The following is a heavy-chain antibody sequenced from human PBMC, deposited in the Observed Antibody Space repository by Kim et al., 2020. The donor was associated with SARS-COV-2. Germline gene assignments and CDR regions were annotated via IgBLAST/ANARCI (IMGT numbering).Heavy chain of an antibody. CDR3: ARLPDPYSSGWEEEGAFDI. V-gene: IGHV4-39*01. Sequence: RVTISVDTTKNQFSLKLSSVTAADTAVYYCARLPDPYSSGWEEEGAFDIWGQGTMVTVSS. D-gene: IGHD6-19*01. J-gene: IGHJ3*02.